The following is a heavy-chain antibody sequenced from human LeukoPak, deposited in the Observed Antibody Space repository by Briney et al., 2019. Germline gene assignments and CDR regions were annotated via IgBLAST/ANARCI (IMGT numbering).Heavy chain of an antibody. CDR1: GGSISSGDYY. Sequence: SETLSLTCTVSGGSISSGDYYWSWIRQPPGKGLEWIGYIYYSGSAYYNPSLKSRVTISVDTSKNQFSLKLSSVTAADTAVYSCAKARVGSSLIFDYWGQGTLVTVSS. CDR3: AKARVGSSLIFDY. D-gene: IGHD6-13*01. CDR2: IYYSGSA. V-gene: IGHV4-30-4*08. J-gene: IGHJ4*02.